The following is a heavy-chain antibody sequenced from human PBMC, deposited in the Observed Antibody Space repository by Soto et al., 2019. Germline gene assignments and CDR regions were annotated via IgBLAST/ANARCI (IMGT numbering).Heavy chain of an antibody. D-gene: IGHD6-13*01. CDR2: ISYDGSNK. J-gene: IGHJ4*02. Sequence: GGSLRLSCAASGFTFSSYAMHWVRQAPGKGLEWVAVISYDGSNKYYADSVKGRFTISRDNSKNTLYLQMNSLRAEDTAVYYCARQDSSSWRPSFDYWGQGTLVTVSS. V-gene: IGHV3-30-3*01. CDR1: GFTFSSYA. CDR3: ARQDSSSWRPSFDY.